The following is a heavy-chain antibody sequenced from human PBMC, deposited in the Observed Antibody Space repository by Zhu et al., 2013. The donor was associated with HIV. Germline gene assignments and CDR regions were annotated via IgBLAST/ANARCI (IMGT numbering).Heavy chain of an antibody. Sequence: QVQLQQWGGRTVEACGDPVPHLRCLCGSVQWLLLELDPAAPREGTGVDWVYLLHGSTNYNPSLKSRVTISVDTSKNQSSLKLSSVTAADTAVYYCARAPPYLRAFDIWGQGTMVTVSS. V-gene: IGHV4-34*11. CDR2: LLHGST. CDR3: ARAPPYLRAFDI. J-gene: IGHJ3*02. D-gene: IGHD2-8*01. CDR1: GSVQWLL.